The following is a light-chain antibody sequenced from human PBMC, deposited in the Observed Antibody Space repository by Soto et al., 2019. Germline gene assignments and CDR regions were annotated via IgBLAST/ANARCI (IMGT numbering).Light chain of an antibody. CDR2: EVS. J-gene: IGLJ1*01. Sequence: QSALTQPPSASGSPGQSVTISCIGTSSDVGDYDYVSWYQHHPGKAPKLIIYEVSKRPSGVPDRFSGSKSGNTASLTVSGLQAEDEADYYCTSYAGSNNFCVFGTGTKVTVL. CDR1: SSDVGDYDY. V-gene: IGLV2-8*01. CDR3: TSYAGSNNFCV.